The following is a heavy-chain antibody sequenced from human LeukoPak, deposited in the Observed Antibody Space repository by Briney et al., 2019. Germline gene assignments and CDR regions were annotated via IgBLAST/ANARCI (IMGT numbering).Heavy chain of an antibody. Sequence: SVKVSCKASGYTFTSYYMHWVRQAPGQGLEWMGGIIPIFGTANYAQKFQGRVTITADESTSTAYMELSSLRSEDTAVYYCATETAIFGVVNAAFDYWGQGTLVTVSS. D-gene: IGHD3-3*01. CDR3: ATETAIFGVVNAAFDY. J-gene: IGHJ4*02. V-gene: IGHV1-69*13. CDR1: GYTFTSYY. CDR2: IIPIFGTA.